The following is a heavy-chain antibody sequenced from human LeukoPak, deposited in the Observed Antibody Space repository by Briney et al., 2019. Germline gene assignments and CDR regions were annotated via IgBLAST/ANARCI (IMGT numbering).Heavy chain of an antibody. CDR2: ITSSGDST. CDR3: AKGGRIGYFDY. Sequence: GGSLRLSCAASGFTFTDYAMSWVRQAPGKGLEWVSGITSSGDSTYYADSVKGRFTISRDNSKNTLYLQMNSLRAEDTAVYYCAKGGRIGYFDYWGQGTLVTVSS. J-gene: IGHJ4*02. D-gene: IGHD3-16*01. CDR1: GFTFTDYA. V-gene: IGHV3-23*01.